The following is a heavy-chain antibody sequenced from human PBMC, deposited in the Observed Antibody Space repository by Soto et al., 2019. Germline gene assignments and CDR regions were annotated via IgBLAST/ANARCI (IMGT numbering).Heavy chain of an antibody. CDR1: GFTFNTYS. J-gene: IGHJ4*02. V-gene: IGHV3-33*01. Sequence: QVQLEESGGGVVQPGRSLRLSCAASGFTFNTYSMHWVRQPPGKGLEWLAAIWYDGTQKYYADSVKDRFIISRDNSKKTLYLEMNSLRAEDTAVYYCATAGGTTVTGLWHFDSWGQGTLVTVSS. CDR2: IWYDGTQK. D-gene: IGHD4-17*01. CDR3: ATAGGTTVTGLWHFDS.